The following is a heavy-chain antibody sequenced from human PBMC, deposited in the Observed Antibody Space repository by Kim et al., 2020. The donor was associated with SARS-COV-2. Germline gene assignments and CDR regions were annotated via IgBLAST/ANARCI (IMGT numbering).Heavy chain of an antibody. V-gene: IGHV3-23*01. J-gene: IGHJ4*02. Sequence: GGSLRLSCTTSGFIFSRYAISWVRQAPGKGLEWVSTDSYSGRTYYADSVQGRFTISRDKSKNTVFLQMNSLRVDDTATYYCAKDGYGSGSYYTLNFESWGQGTLVIVSS. D-gene: IGHD3-10*01. CDR2: DSYSGRT. CDR1: GFIFSRYA. CDR3: AKDGYGSGSYYTLNFES.